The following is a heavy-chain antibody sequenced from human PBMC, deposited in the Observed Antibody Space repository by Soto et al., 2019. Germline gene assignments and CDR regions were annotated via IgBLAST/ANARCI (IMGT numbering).Heavy chain of an antibody. CDR2: IYFSGST. V-gene: IGHV4-31*03. CDR3: ARAGSGSPFDY. CDR1: GGSISSGGYY. Sequence: SETLSLTCTVSGGSISSGGYYWSWIRQHLWKGLVWIVYIYFSGSTYYNPSLKSRVTILVDTSKNQFSLKLSSVTAADTAVYYCARAGSGSPFDYWGQGTLVTVSS. J-gene: IGHJ4*02. D-gene: IGHD3-3*01.